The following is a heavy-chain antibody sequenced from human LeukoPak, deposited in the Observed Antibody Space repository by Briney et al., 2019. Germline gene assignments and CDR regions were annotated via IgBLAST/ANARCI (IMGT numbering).Heavy chain of an antibody. CDR2: INPNSGGT. J-gene: IGHJ5*02. V-gene: IGHV1-2*02. CDR3: ARMTVSGRDNWFDP. D-gene: IGHD6-19*01. CDR1: GYTFTGYY. Sequence: ASVKVSCKASGYTFTGYYMHWVRQAPGQGLEWMGWINPNSGGTNYAQKFQGRVTMTRGTSISTAYMELSSLRSEDTAVYYCARMTVSGRDNWFDPWGQGTLVTVSS.